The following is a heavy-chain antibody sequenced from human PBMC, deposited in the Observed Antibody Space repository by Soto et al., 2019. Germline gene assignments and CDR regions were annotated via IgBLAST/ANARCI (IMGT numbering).Heavy chain of an antibody. Sequence: SETLSLTCAVYGGSFSGYYWSWIRQPPGKGLEWIGEINHSGSTNYNPSLKSRVTISVDTSKNQFSLKLSSVTAADTAVYYCARAGPSITMVRGPAGGPEQRPPDYWGQGTLVTVSS. CDR1: GGSFSGYY. D-gene: IGHD3-10*01. V-gene: IGHV4-34*01. CDR3: ARAGPSITMVRGPAGGPEQRPPDY. CDR2: INHSGST. J-gene: IGHJ4*02.